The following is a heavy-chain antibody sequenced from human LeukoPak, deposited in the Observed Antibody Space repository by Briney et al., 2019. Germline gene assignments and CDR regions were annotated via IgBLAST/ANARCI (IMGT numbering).Heavy chain of an antibody. Sequence: SETLSLTCTVSGGSISSSSYYWGWIRQPPGKGLEWIGSIYYSGSTYYNPSLKSRVTISVDTSKNQFSLKLSSVTAADTAVYYCATMYYDFWSGYYSSYYFDYWGQGTLVTVSS. V-gene: IGHV4-39*07. J-gene: IGHJ4*02. D-gene: IGHD3-3*01. CDR2: IYYSGST. CDR3: ATMYYDFWSGYYSSYYFDY. CDR1: GGSISSSSYY.